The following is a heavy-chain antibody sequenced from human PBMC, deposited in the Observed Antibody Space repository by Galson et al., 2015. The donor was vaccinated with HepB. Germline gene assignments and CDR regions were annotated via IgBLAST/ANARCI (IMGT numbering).Heavy chain of an antibody. CDR3: PRDSSYYDILTGEDYYYYGMDV. CDR1: GGTFSSYT. CDR2: IIPILGIA. D-gene: IGHD3-9*01. V-gene: IGHV1-69*04. Sequence: SVKVSCKASGGTFSSYTISWVRQAPGQGLEWMRRIIPILGIANYAQKFQGRVTITADKSTSTAYMELSSLRSEDTAVYYCPRDSSYYDILTGEDYYYYGMDVWGQGTTVTVSS. J-gene: IGHJ6*02.